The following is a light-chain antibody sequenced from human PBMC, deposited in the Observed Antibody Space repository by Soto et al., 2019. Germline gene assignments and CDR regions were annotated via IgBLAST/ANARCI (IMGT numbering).Light chain of an antibody. Sequence: ENVLTQSPGTLSLSPGERATLSCRASQSVSNNYLAWYQQKPGQAPRLLIYGASNRATGIPDRFSGSGSGTDFTLTISSLEPEDSAVYYCQDSSTSPWPFGQGTKVDIK. V-gene: IGKV3-20*01. CDR2: GAS. CDR3: QDSSTSPWP. J-gene: IGKJ1*01. CDR1: QSVSNNY.